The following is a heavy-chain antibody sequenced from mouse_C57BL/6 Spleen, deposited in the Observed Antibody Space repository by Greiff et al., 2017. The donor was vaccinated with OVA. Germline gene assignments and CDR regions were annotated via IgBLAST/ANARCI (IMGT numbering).Heavy chain of an antibody. D-gene: IGHD1-1*01. CDR2: IWSGGST. CDR1: GFSLTSYG. CDR3: DRNDGSSYVRYFDV. V-gene: IGHV2-2*01. Sequence: VQLQQSGPGLVQPSQSLSITCTVSGFSLTSYGVHWVRQSPGKGLDGLGVIWSGGSTDYTAAFISRLSISKDNSKSQVFFKMNSLQADDTAIYYCDRNDGSSYVRYFDVWGTGTTVTVYS. J-gene: IGHJ1*03.